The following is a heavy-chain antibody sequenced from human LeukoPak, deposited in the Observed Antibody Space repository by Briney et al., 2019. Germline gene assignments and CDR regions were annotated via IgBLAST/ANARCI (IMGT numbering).Heavy chain of an antibody. Sequence: SETLSLTCAVYGVTFSGYYWTWIRQPPGKELEWIGEINHSGSTTDNPSLKSRVTISVDTSKNQFSLKLSSVTAADTAVYYCASEYYYYDMDVWGQGTTVTVSS. CDR3: ASEYYYYDMDV. D-gene: IGHD6-6*01. V-gene: IGHV4-34*01. CDR2: INHSGST. J-gene: IGHJ6*02. CDR1: GVTFSGYY.